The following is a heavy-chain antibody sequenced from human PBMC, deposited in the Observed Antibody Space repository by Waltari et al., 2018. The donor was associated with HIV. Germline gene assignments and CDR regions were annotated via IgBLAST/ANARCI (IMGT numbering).Heavy chain of an antibody. CDR2: INAGNGNT. CDR1: GYTFTSYA. Sequence: QVQLVQSGAEVKKPGASVKVSCKASGYTFTSYAMHWVRQAPGQRLEWMGWINAGNGNTKYSQKFQGRVTITRDTSASTAYMELSSLRSEDTAVYYCARGDCSSTSCRDPYYYGMDVWGQGTTVTVSS. V-gene: IGHV1-3*01. J-gene: IGHJ6*02. CDR3: ARGDCSSTSCRDPYYYGMDV. D-gene: IGHD2-2*01.